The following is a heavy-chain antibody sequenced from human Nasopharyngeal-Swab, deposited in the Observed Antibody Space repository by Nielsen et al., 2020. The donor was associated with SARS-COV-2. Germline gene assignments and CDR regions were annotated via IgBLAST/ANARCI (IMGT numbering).Heavy chain of an antibody. V-gene: IGHV3-48*03. D-gene: IGHD6-19*01. Sequence: GESLKISCVGSGFTFDRYEMNWVRQAPGKGLEWVSYISSDGTIIYDADFVKGRFTISRDNGKNSVYLQMNSLRAEDTAVYYCARASRGWSWGQGTQVTVSS. J-gene: IGHJ5*02. CDR2: ISSDGTII. CDR3: ARASRGWS. CDR1: GFTFDRYE.